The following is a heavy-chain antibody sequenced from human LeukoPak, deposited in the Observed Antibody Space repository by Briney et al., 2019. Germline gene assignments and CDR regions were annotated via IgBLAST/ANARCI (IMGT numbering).Heavy chain of an antibody. J-gene: IGHJ4*02. CDR3: ARGQQLVRDFDY. CDR1: GGSISSNSYF. Sequence: PSETLSLTCTVSGGSISSNSYFWSWLRQQPEKGLEWLGSIFYSATTYYNPSLKSRVTISVDTSKNQFSLKLSSVTAADTAVYYCARGQQLVRDFDYWGQGTLVTVSS. D-gene: IGHD6-13*01. CDR2: IFYSATT. V-gene: IGHV4-31*03.